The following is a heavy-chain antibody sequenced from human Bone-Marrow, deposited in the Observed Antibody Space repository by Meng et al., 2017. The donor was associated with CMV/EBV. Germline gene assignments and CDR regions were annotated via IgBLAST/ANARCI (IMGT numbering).Heavy chain of an antibody. CDR1: GFTFSSYG. V-gene: IGHV3-30*02. D-gene: IGHD3-10*01. J-gene: IGHJ3*02. Sequence: GGSLRLSCAASGFTFSSYGMHWVRQAPGKGLEWVAFIRYDGSNKYYADSVKGRFTISRDNSKNTLYLQMNSLRAEDTAVYYCAKDYGRYSYAFDIWGQGTMVTVSS. CDR3: AKDYGRYSYAFDI. CDR2: IRYDGSNK.